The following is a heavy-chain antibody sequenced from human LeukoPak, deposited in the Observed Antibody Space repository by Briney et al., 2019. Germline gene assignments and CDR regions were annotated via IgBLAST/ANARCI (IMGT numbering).Heavy chain of an antibody. J-gene: IGHJ4*02. D-gene: IGHD2-2*01. CDR1: GFTFSSYS. CDR3: ARGGEGLVLVPPHFDY. V-gene: IGHV3-48*02. Sequence: GGSLRLSCAASGFTFSSYSMNWVRQAPGKGLEWVSYISTSSSTIYYADSVKGRFTISTDNAKNSLSLQMSSLRDEDTAVYYCARGGEGLVLVPPHFDYWGQGTLVTVSS. CDR2: ISTSSSTI.